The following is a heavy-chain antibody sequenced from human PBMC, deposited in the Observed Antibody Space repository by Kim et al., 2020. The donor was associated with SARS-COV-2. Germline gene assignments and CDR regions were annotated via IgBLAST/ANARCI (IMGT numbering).Heavy chain of an antibody. CDR3: ARAATLYYYYGMDV. CDR2: ISSSSSYT. CDR1: GFTFSDYY. J-gene: IGHJ6*02. D-gene: IGHD2-15*01. Sequence: GGSLRLSCAASGFTFSDYYMSWIRQAPGKGLEWVSYISSSSSYTNYADSVKGRFTISRDNAKNSLYLQMNSLRAEDTAVYYCARAATLYYYYGMDVWGQGTTVTVSS. V-gene: IGHV3-11*03.